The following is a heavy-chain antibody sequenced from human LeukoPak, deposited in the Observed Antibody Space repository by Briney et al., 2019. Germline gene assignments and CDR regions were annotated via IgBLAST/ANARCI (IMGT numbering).Heavy chain of an antibody. CDR1: GYSFTYW. J-gene: IGHJ4*02. CDR2: IHPGDSDT. D-gene: IGHD5-24*01. Sequence: GESLKISCKGSGYSFTYWIGWVHQVPGKGLEWMGIIHPGDSDTRYSPPFQGQVTISADKSISTAYLQWNSLKASDTAIYYCARQDGAAEFYFDYWGQGTLVTVSS. V-gene: IGHV5-51*07. CDR3: ARQDGAAEFYFDY.